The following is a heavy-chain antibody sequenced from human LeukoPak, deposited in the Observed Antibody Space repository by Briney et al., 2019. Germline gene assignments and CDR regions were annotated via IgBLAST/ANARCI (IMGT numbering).Heavy chain of an antibody. CDR2: IYYSGST. D-gene: IGHD3-10*01. V-gene: IGHV4-30-4*01. CDR3: GRSSPTNWFDP. CDR1: GGSISSGDYY. Sequence: SQTLSLTCTVSGGSISSGDYYWSWIRQPPGKGLEWIGYIYYSGSTYYNPSLKSRVTISVDTSKNQFSLKLSSVTAADTAVYYCGRSSPTNWFDPWGQGTLVTVSS. J-gene: IGHJ5*02.